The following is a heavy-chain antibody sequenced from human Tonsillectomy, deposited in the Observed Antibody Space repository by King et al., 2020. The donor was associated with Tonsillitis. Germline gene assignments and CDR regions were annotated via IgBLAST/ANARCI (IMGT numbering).Heavy chain of an antibody. J-gene: IGHJ4*02. CDR2: IYYSGST. Sequence: QLQESGPGLVKPSETLSLTCTVSGGSISGSSYYWGWIRQPPGKGLEWIGSIYYSGSTYYNPSLKSRVTISVDTSKNQFSLKLSSVTAADTAVYYCARQNNIAVAGTELGYWGQGTLVTVSS. CDR1: GGSISGSSYY. CDR3: ARQNNIAVAGTELGY. D-gene: IGHD6-19*01. V-gene: IGHV4-39*07.